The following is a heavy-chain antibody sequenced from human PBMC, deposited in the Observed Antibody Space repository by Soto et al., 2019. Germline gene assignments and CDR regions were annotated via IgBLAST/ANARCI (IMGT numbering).Heavy chain of an antibody. CDR2: ISTHSGNT. J-gene: IGHJ4*02. CDR1: GYTFTGYA. D-gene: IGHD1-26*01. CDR3: ARGRELFSK. V-gene: IGHV1-18*01. Sequence: QVQVVQSGAEVKKPGASVKVSCKASGYTFTGYAISWVRQAPGQGLEWMGWISTHSGNTNYAQKVQGRVTMTTDTYTNTVFMELRSLTSDDTAVYYCARGRELFSKWGQGTLITVSS.